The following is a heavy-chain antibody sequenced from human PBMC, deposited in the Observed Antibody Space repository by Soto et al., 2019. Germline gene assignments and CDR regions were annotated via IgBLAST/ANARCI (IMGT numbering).Heavy chain of an antibody. CDR1: GFTFGSHA. Sequence: EVQLLDSGGGLVQPGGSLRLSCAASGFTFGSHAMHWVRQAPGKGLEWVSSISGSGGHIYYAESVKGRFTISREKSKNTLYLQMNSLRAEDTAVYYCAKWAYDFWSGKVPYFDSWGQGTLVTVSS. J-gene: IGHJ4*02. CDR3: AKWAYDFWSGKVPYFDS. D-gene: IGHD3-3*01. V-gene: IGHV3-23*01. CDR2: ISGSGGHI.